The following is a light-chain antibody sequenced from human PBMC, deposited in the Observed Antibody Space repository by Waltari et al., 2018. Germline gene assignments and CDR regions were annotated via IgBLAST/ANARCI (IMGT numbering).Light chain of an antibody. CDR3: SSYAGSWNWV. J-gene: IGLJ3*02. CDR2: EVT. CDR1: SSDVVGYDY. Sequence: QSALTQPPSASGSPGQSVTISCTGTSSDVVGYDYVPWYQQHPDKAPNLMVYEVTKRPSVVPDRFSGSKSGNTASLTVSGLQAEDEADYYCSSYAGSWNWVFGGGTKLTVL. V-gene: IGLV2-8*01.